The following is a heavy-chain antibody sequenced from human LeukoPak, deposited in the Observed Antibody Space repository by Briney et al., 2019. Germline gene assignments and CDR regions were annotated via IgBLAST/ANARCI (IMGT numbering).Heavy chain of an antibody. CDR1: GGSISSYY. D-gene: IGHD3-22*01. J-gene: IGHJ4*02. Sequence: PSETLSLTCTVSGGSISSYYMSWVRQAPGKGLEWVSVIYGGSGRTYYADSVKGRFTISRDNSKNTLYLQMNSLRTEDTAVYYCARDSYYDSTGGFDYWGQGTLVTVSS. CDR3: ARDSYYDSTGGFDY. V-gene: IGHV3-66*01. CDR2: IYGGSGRT.